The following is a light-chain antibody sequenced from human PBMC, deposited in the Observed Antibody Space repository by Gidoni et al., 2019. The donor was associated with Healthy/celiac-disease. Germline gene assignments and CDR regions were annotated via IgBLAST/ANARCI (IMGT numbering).Light chain of an antibody. V-gene: IGLV2-23*01. CDR3: CSYAGSSTVV. J-gene: IGLJ2*01. CDR1: SRAVGSYNL. CDR2: EGS. Sequence: SALPPPASVYGSPGPSITISCTGTSRAVGSYNLVSWYQQHPGKAPKLMIYEGSKRPAGVSNRFSGSKSGNTASLTISGLQAEDEADYYCCSYAGSSTVVFGGGTNLTVL.